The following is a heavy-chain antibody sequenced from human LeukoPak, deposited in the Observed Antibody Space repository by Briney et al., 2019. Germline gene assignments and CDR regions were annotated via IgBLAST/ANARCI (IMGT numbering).Heavy chain of an antibody. V-gene: IGHV4-30-4*08. Sequence: SETLSLTCTVSGGSISSGDYYWSWIRQPPGKGLEWIGYIYYSGSTYYNPSLKSRVTISVDTSKNQFSLKLSSVTAADTAVYYCARVPSGSYPFDYRGQGTLVTVSS. D-gene: IGHD1-26*01. J-gene: IGHJ4*02. CDR3: ARVPSGSYPFDY. CDR2: IYYSGST. CDR1: GGSISSGDYY.